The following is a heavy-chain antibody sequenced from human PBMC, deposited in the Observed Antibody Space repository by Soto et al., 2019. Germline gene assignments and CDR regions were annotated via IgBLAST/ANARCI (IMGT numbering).Heavy chain of an antibody. J-gene: IGHJ3*02. CDR1: GLIFRSYG. CDR3: ATIAVPPAFDI. D-gene: IGHD6-19*01. CDR2: MSFDGSIK. V-gene: IGHV3-30*03. Sequence: QVQLVESGGGWVQPGRSLRLPCAASGLIFRSYGMNWFRQAPGKGLEWVAVMSFDGSIKYYADSVKGRFTISRDNSKNTLYLQMNSLRAEDTAVYYCATIAVPPAFDIWGQGTMVTVSS.